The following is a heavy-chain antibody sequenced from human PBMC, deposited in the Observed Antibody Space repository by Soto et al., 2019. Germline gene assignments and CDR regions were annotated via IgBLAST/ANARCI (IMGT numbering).Heavy chain of an antibody. J-gene: IGHJ4*02. CDR2: ISYDGSNK. D-gene: IGHD3-3*01. Sequence: QVQLVESGGGVVQPGRSLRLSCAASGFTFSSYAMHWVRQAPGKGLEWVAVISYDGSNKYYADSVKGRFTISRDNSKNTLYLQMNSLRAEDTAVYYCAREMSERLPYYWGQGTLVTVSS. CDR3: AREMSERLPYY. CDR1: GFTFSSYA. V-gene: IGHV3-30-3*01.